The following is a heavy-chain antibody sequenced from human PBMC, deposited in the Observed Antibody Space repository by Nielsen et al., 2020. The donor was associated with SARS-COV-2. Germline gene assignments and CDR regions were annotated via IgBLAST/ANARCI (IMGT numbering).Heavy chain of an antibody. CDR2: INHSGST. V-gene: IGHV4-34*01. CDR3: ARTGDYYGSGLHDY. J-gene: IGHJ4*02. CDR1: GGSISSYY. Sequence: SETLSLTCTVSGGSISSYYWSWIRQPPGKGLEWIGEINHSGSTNYNPSLKSRVTISVDTSKNQFSLKLSSVTAADTAVYYCARTGDYYGSGLHDYWGQGTLVTVSS. D-gene: IGHD3-10*01.